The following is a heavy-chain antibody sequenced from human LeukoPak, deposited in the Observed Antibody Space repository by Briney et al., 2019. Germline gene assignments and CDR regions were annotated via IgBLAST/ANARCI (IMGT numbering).Heavy chain of an antibody. Sequence: GGSLRLSCAASGFTFSSYSMNWVRQAPGKGLEWVSSISSSSSYIYYADSVKGRFTISRDNAKNSLYLQMNSLRAEDTAVYYCARERPKKGFADSPLYYYDSSGYGFDYWGQGTLVTVSS. CDR3: ARERPKKGFADSPLYYYDSSGYGFDY. J-gene: IGHJ4*02. D-gene: IGHD3-22*01. V-gene: IGHV3-21*01. CDR1: GFTFSSYS. CDR2: ISSSSSYI.